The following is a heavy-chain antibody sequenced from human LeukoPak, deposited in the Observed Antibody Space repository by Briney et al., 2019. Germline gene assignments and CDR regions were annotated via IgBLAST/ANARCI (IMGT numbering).Heavy chain of an antibody. V-gene: IGHV1-69*04. D-gene: IGHD6-13*01. J-gene: IGHJ5*02. CDR3: AREVVAAAGNNWFDP. Sequence: SVKVSCKASGGTFSSYAISWVRQAPGQGLEWMGRIIPILGIANYAQKFQGRVTITADRSTSTAYMELSSLRSEDTAVYYCAREVVAAAGNNWFDPWGQGTLVTVSS. CDR2: IIPILGIA. CDR1: GGTFSSYA.